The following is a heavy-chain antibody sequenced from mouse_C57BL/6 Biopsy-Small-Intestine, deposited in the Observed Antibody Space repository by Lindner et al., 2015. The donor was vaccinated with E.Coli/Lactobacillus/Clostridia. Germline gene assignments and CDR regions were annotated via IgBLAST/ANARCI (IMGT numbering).Heavy chain of an antibody. Sequence: VQLQESGPEVVKPGASVKVSCKASGYAFTNYLIEWVKQRPGQGLEWIGVINPGSGGTNYNEKFKAKATLTADKSSSTAYMQLSSLTSEDSAVYFCARSDAGDYWGQGTTLTVSS. CDR2: INPGSGGT. CDR1: GYAFTNYL. CDR3: ARSDAGDY. V-gene: IGHV1-54*01. J-gene: IGHJ2*01.